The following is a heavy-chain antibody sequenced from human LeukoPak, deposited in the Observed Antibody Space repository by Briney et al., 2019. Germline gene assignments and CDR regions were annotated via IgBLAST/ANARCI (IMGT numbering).Heavy chain of an antibody. V-gene: IGHV1-46*01. Sequence: ASVKVSCKASGYTFTSYYMHWVRQAPGQGLEWMGIINPSGGSTSYAQKFQGRVTMTRDTSTSTVYMELSSLRSEDTAVYYCARNKAVVPAPATGWFDPWGQGTLVTVSS. J-gene: IGHJ5*02. CDR2: INPSGGST. D-gene: IGHD2-2*01. CDR1: GYTFTSYY. CDR3: ARNKAVVPAPATGWFDP.